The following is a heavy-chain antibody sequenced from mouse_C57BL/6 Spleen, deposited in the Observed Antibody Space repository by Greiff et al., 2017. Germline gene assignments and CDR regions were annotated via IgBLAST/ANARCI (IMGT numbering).Heavy chain of an antibody. CDR3: ARGNDGYYVPYYYAMDY. V-gene: IGHV5-17*01. Sequence: EVQGVESGGGLVKPGGSLKLSCAASGFTFSDYGMHWVRQAPETGLEWVAYISSGSSTIYYADTVKGRFTISRDNAKNTLFLQMTSLRSEDTAMYYWARGNDGYYVPYYYAMDYWGQGTSVTVSS. J-gene: IGHJ4*01. CDR1: GFTFSDYG. CDR2: ISSGSSTI. D-gene: IGHD2-3*01.